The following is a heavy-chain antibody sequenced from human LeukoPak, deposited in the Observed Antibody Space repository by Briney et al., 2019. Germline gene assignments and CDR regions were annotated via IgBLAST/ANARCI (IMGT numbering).Heavy chain of an antibody. Sequence: ASVKVSCKASGYTFTSCDINWVRQATGQGLEWMGIINPSGGTTTYAQKFQGRVTMTRDTSTSTVYMELSSLRSEDTAVYYCARIGTSGYYGFDYWGQGTLVTVSS. CDR1: GYTFTSCD. J-gene: IGHJ4*02. CDR2: INPSGGTT. V-gene: IGHV1-46*01. D-gene: IGHD3-22*01. CDR3: ARIGTSGYYGFDY.